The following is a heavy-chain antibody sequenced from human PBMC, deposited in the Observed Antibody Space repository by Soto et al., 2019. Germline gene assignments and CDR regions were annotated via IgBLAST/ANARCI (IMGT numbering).Heavy chain of an antibody. J-gene: IGHJ6*02. CDR1: GYTFTSYG. CDR3: ASTYFYGSGSNYHPYYYGMDV. D-gene: IGHD3-10*01. CDR2: ISIYNGDT. V-gene: IGHV1-18*01. Sequence: QVQLVQSGAEVKKPGASVKVSCKASGYTFTSYGINWVRQAPGQGLEWMGCISIYNGDTNYAQKLQGRVTMTTDTSTRKAYGEWGCLRSDDTAVYYCASTYFYGSGSNYHPYYYGMDVWGQGTTVTVSS.